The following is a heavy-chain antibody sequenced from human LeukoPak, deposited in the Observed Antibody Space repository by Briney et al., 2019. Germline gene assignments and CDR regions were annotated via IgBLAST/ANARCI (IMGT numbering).Heavy chain of an antibody. Sequence: GGSLRLSCAASGFTFSSYSMNWVRQAPGKGLEWVSSISSSSSYIYHADSVKGRFTIARDNAKNSLYLQMNSLRAEDTAVYYCAGKGFGYWGQGTLVTVSS. CDR3: AGKGFGY. J-gene: IGHJ4*02. CDR2: ISSSSSYI. CDR1: GFTFSSYS. V-gene: IGHV3-21*01.